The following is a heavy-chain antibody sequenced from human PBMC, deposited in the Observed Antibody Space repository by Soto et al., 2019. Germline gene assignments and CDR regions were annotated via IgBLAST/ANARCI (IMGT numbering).Heavy chain of an antibody. CDR1: GYTFTSYD. D-gene: IGHD1-1*01. CDR2: MNPNSGNT. Sequence: ASVKVSCKASGYTFTSYDINWVRQATGQGLEWMGWMNPNSGNTGYAQKFQGRVTMTRNTSINTVHMELNSLRSEDTAVYYCARRAETNGWNGFGADKYYFDFWGQGTLVTVS. V-gene: IGHV1-8*01. J-gene: IGHJ4*02. CDR3: ARRAETNGWNGFGADKYYFDF.